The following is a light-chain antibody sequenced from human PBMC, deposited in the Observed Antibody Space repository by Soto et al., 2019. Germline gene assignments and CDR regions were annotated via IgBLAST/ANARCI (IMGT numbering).Light chain of an antibody. V-gene: IGKV3-20*01. CDR3: HHYSSSPYT. J-gene: IGKJ2*01. Sequence: EIVLTQSPGTLSLSPGDRATLSCRASQSVSNNFLAWYQQRAGQAPRLLIYNASNRATGVPDRFSGSGSGTGFTLTISRLEPEDFAVYYCHHYSSSPYTFGQGTKLDMK. CDR2: NAS. CDR1: QSVSNNF.